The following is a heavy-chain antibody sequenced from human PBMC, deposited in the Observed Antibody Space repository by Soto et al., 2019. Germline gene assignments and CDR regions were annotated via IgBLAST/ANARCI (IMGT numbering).Heavy chain of an antibody. CDR1: GYTFSDYG. V-gene: IGHV1-18*04. Sequence: QVQLAQSGGEVKKPGASVQVSCKASGYTFSDYGITWVRLAPGRGLEWVGWISADNGKTNYAQKFEGRLTLTRDTSTATAIMELSSLTSDDSAVYYCARYTGWFDHWGQGTPVIVTS. CDR3: ARYTGWFDH. D-gene: IGHD2-8*02. CDR2: ISADNGKT. J-gene: IGHJ5*02.